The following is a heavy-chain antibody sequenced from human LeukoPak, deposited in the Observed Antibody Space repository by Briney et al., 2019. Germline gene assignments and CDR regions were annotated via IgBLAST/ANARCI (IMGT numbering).Heavy chain of an antibody. J-gene: IGHJ4*02. D-gene: IGHD3-22*01. V-gene: IGHV3-21*01. CDR1: GFTFSSYG. CDR3: ARDLRSSGYYAFDY. Sequence: GGSLRLSCAASGFTFSSYGTNWVRQAPGKGLEWVSFISSSSSYIYYADSVKGRFTISRDNAKNSLYLQMNSLRAEDTAVYYCARDLRSSGYYAFDYWGQGTLVSVSS. CDR2: ISSSSSYI.